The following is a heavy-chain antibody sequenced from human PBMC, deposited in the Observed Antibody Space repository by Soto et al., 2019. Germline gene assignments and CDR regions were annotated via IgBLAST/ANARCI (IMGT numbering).Heavy chain of an antibody. CDR1: GYTFTGYY. CDR2: INPNSGGT. J-gene: IGHJ4*02. D-gene: IGHD1-26*01. Sequence: ASVKVSCKASGYTFTGYYMHWVRQAPGQGLEWMGWINPNSGGTNYAQKFQGRVTMTRDTSISTAYMELSRLRSDDTAVYYCAKDLGGYSGSYYCFDYWGQGTLVTVSS. V-gene: IGHV1-2*02. CDR3: AKDLGGYSGSYYCFDY.